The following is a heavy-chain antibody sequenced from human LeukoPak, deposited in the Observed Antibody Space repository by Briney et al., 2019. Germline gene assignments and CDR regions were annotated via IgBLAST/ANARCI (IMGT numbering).Heavy chain of an antibody. CDR3: AKDLRDTLEEFDS. V-gene: IGHV3-23*01. CDR1: GFTFSSYA. D-gene: IGHD5-18*01. Sequence: GGSLRLSCAASGFTFSSYAMSWVRQAPEKGLEWVSGVIGSGDNTYYADSVKGRFTISRDNSKNTLHLQMSSLRAEDTAVYYCAKDLRDTLEEFDSWGQGTLVTVSS. J-gene: IGHJ4*02. CDR2: VIGSGDNT.